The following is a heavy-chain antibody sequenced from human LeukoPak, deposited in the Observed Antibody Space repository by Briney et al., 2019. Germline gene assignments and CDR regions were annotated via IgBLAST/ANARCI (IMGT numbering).Heavy chain of an antibody. V-gene: IGHV3-23*01. CDR2: VSYTGGST. CDR3: AKWVSYDSSGSVGGYFDY. Sequence: GGSLRLSCAASGFTFSSYAMIWVRQAPGKGLGWVSAVSYTGGSTYYAGSGKGRFTISRDNSKNRLYLQMNSLRAEDTAVYYCAKWVSYDSSGSVGGYFDYWGQGTLVTVSS. CDR1: GFTFSSYA. J-gene: IGHJ4*02. D-gene: IGHD3-22*01.